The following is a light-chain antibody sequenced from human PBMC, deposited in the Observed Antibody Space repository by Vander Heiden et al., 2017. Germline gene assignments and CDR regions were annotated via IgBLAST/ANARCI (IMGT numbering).Light chain of an antibody. CDR2: LNSDGSH. CDR1: SGHSSYA. V-gene: IGLV4-69*01. Sequence: QLVLTQSPSASASLGASVKLTCTLSSGHSSYAIAWHQQQPEKGPRYLMKLNSDGSHSKGDGTPDRFSGSSSGAERYPTIASLQAEDEDDYYCQTWGTGIEVFGGGTKLTVL. CDR3: QTWGTGIEV. J-gene: IGLJ3*02.